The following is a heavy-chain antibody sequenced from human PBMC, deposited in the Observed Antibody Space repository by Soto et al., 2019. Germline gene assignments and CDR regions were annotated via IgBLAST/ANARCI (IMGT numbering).Heavy chain of an antibody. CDR1: GFTFSSYW. CDR2: INSDGSIT. V-gene: IGHV3-74*01. Sequence: EVQLEESGGGLVQPGRSLRLSCAASGFTFSSYWMHWVRQAPGKGLVWVSRINSDGSITSYADSVKGRFTISRDNAKNTLYLQMNSRRAEDTAVYYCARDMCGSYHNWGQGTLVTVTS. CDR3: ARDMCGSYHN. D-gene: IGHD1-26*01. J-gene: IGHJ4*02.